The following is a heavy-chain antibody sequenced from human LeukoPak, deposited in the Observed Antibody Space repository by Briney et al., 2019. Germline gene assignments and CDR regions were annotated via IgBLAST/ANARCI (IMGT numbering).Heavy chain of an antibody. D-gene: IGHD3-16*01. CDR2: IGSAGDP. Sequence: GGSLRLSCAASGFTFSTYDMHWVRQATGKGLEWVSAIGSAGDPSYPDSVRGRFTISRENAKNFLYLQMNSLRAGETAVYYCARGRIKLGGGKSYYNGMDVWGQGTTVTVSS. J-gene: IGHJ6*02. V-gene: IGHV3-13*05. CDR1: GFTFSTYD. CDR3: ARGRIKLGGGKSYYNGMDV.